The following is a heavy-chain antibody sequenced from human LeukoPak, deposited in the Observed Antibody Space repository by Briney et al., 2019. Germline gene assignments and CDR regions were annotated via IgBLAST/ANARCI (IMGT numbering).Heavy chain of an antibody. D-gene: IGHD2-2*01. CDR1: GGSISSSNW. J-gene: IGHJ4*02. CDR2: IYHSGST. CDR3: ARLGRVVPAAILDY. V-gene: IGHV4-4*03. Sequence: PPETLSLTCAVSGGSISSSNWWSWVRQPPGKGLEWIGEIYHSGSTNYNPSLKSRVTISVDKSKNQFSLKLSSVTAADTAVYYCARLGRVVPAAILDYWGRGTLVTVSS.